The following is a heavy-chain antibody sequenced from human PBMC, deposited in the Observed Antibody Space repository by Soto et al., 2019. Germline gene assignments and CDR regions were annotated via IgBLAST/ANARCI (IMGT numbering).Heavy chain of an antibody. D-gene: IGHD6-19*01. CDR1: GYTLTELS. V-gene: IGHV1-24*01. CDR3: ATEKFIAVAGKRYLYYFDY. CDR2: FDTEDGET. Sequence: QVQLVQSGAEVKKPGASVKVSCKVSGYTLTELSMHWVRQAPGKGLEWMGGFDTEDGETIYAQKFQGRVTMTEDTSTDTAYMELSILRSEDTAVYYCATEKFIAVAGKRYLYYFDYWGQGTLVTVSS. J-gene: IGHJ4*02.